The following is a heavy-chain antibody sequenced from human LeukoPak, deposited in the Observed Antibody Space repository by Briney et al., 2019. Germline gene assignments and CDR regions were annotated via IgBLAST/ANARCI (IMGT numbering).Heavy chain of an antibody. CDR1: GFTFSRYW. V-gene: IGHV3-7*01. J-gene: IGHJ4*02. CDR2: IKEDGSEK. D-gene: IGHD5-12*01. Sequence: PGGSLGLSCAASGFTFSRYWMSWVRQAPGKGLGGGPNIKEDGSEKYYVDSVKGRFTISRDNAKNSLYLQMNNLRAEDTAVYYCARDLGEYSGYGADYWGQGTLVTVFS. CDR3: ARDLGEYSGYGADY.